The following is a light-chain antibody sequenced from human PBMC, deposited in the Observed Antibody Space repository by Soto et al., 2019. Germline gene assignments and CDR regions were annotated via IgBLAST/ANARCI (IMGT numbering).Light chain of an antibody. CDR1: QGISSY. CDR2: GAS. J-gene: IGKJ5*01. CDR3: QQLNNYPIT. V-gene: IGKV1-9*01. Sequence: DIQLTQSPSFLSASVGDRVTITCRASQGISSYLAWYQQKPGRAPKLLIYGASTLQNEVPSRFSGSGSGTEFTLTISSLQPEDFATYYCQQLNNYPITFGQGTRLEIK.